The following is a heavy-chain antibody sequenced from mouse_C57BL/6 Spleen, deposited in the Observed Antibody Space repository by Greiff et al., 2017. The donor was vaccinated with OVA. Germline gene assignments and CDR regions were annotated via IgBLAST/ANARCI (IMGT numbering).Heavy chain of an antibody. J-gene: IGHJ1*03. Sequence: QVHVKQSGAELARPGASVKMSCKASGYTFTSYTMHWVKQRPGQGLEWIGYINPSSGYTKYNQKFKDKATLTADKSSSTAYMQLSSLTSEDSAVYYCARSGTYWYFDVWGTGTTVTVSS. D-gene: IGHD1-1*01. CDR2: INPSSGYT. CDR3: ARSGTYWYFDV. V-gene: IGHV1-4*01. CDR1: GYTFTSYT.